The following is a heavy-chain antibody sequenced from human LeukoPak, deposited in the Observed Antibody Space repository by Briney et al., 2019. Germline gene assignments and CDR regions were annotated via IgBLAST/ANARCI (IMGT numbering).Heavy chain of an antibody. CDR2: ISSSSSYI. CDR1: GFTLSTYS. Sequence: GGSLRLSCAASGFTLSTYSMNWVRQAPGKGLEWVSSISSSSSYIYYADSLKGRFTISRDNAKNSLYLQMNSLRAEDTAVYYCARVIAAAGMYYYYYYMDVWGKGTTVTISS. V-gene: IGHV3-21*04. D-gene: IGHD6-13*01. J-gene: IGHJ6*03. CDR3: ARVIAAAGMYYYYYYMDV.